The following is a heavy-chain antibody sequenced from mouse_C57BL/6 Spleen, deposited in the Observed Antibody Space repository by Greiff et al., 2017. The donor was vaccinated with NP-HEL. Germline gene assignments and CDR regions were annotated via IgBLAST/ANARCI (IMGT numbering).Heavy chain of an antibody. D-gene: IGHD2-4*01. J-gene: IGHJ4*01. V-gene: IGHV5-9-1*02. CDR3: TRPYYDYDNYAMDY. Sequence: EVNLVESGEGLVKPGGSLKLSCAASGFTFSSYAMSWVRQTPEKRLEWVAYISSGGDYIYYADTVKGRFTISRDNARNTLYLQMSSLKSEDTAMYYCTRPYYDYDNYAMDYWGQGTSVTVSS. CDR2: ISSGGDYI. CDR1: GFTFSSYA.